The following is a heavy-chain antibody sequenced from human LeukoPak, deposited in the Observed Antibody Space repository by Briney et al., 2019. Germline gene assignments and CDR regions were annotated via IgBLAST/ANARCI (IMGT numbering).Heavy chain of an antibody. V-gene: IGHV3-23*01. Sequence: GGSLRLSCAASGFTFSSYAMSWVRQAPGKGLERVSTISGSGGSTYYADSVKGRFTISRDNSRTTLYLQMNSLRAEDTAVYYCAKDRAAPATPYNWFDPWGQGTLVTVSS. D-gene: IGHD6-13*01. CDR1: GFTFSSYA. CDR2: ISGSGGST. CDR3: AKDRAAPATPYNWFDP. J-gene: IGHJ5*02.